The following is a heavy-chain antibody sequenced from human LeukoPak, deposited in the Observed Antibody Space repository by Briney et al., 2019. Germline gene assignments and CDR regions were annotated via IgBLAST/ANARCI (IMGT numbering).Heavy chain of an antibody. Sequence: GGSLRLSCTASGFTHGSHHMHWLRHIPGQGLEWVAAVSSGFHAFFADSVQGRFTVSREDARNSLYLQMNSLRAGDTAVYYCVREARGYHYTYFDYWGQGTLVTVSS. J-gene: IGHJ4*02. CDR3: VREARGYHYTYFDY. CDR1: GFTHGSHH. CDR2: VSSGFHA. D-gene: IGHD5-18*01. V-gene: IGHV3-13*01.